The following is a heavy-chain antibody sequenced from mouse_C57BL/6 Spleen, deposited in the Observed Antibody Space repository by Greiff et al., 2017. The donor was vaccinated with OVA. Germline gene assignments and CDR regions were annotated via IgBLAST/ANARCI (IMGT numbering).Heavy chain of an antibody. CDR1: GFTFSSYG. Sequence: EVKLMESGGDLVKPGGSLKLSCAASGFTFSSYGMSWVRQTPDKRLEWVATISSGGSYTYYPDSVKGRFTISRDNAKNTLYLQMSSLKSEDTAMYYCARHPLYGYDPYYAMDYWGQGTSVTVSS. D-gene: IGHD2-2*01. J-gene: IGHJ4*01. CDR3: ARHPLYGYDPYYAMDY. V-gene: IGHV5-6*01. CDR2: ISSGGSYT.